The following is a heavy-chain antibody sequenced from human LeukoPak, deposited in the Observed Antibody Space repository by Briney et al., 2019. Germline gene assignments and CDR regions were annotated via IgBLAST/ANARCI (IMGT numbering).Heavy chain of an antibody. CDR2: INHSGST. D-gene: IGHD5-18*01. Sequence: KPSETLSLTCADYGGSFSGYYWSWIRQPPGKGLEWIGEINHSGSTNYNPSLKSRVTISVDTSKNQFSLKLSSVTAADTAVYYCARVGRRGYRVNNWFDPWGQGTLVTVSS. J-gene: IGHJ5*02. V-gene: IGHV4-34*01. CDR1: GGSFSGYY. CDR3: ARVGRRGYRVNNWFDP.